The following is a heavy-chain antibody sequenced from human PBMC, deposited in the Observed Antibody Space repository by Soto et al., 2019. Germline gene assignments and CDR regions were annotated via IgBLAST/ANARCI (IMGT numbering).Heavy chain of an antibody. V-gene: IGHV1-69*01. J-gene: IGHJ4*02. CDR2: IMPIIGTA. CDR1: GGTFSSHV. Sequence: QVQLVQSGAEVKKPGSSVKVSCKASGGTFSSHVFNWVRQAPGQGIEWMGGIMPIIGTANYAQKFQGRVKITADESTSTADMELSSLRSEDTAVYYCARDLEFRDGNISHLDYWGQGTLVTVSS. CDR3: ARDLEFRDGNISHLDY. D-gene: IGHD3-10*01.